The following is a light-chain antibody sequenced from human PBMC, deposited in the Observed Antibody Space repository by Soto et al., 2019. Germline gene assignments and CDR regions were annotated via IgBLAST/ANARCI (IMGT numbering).Light chain of an antibody. V-gene: IGKV3-20*01. CDR3: QEYGSSRT. CDR1: QSFSSDY. Sequence: ELVLTQSPGTLSLSPGERATLSCRASQSFSSDYLAWYQQKPGKAPRLLIYGASSRATGIPDRCGCSGYGTDFTLTITRLAPEGFAVYYCQEYGSSRTFGQGTKVEIK. CDR2: GAS. J-gene: IGKJ1*01.